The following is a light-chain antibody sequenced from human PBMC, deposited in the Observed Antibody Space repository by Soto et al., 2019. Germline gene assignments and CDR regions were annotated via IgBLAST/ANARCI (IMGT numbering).Light chain of an antibody. CDR3: SSYTSSSTPLV. CDR2: EVS. CDR1: SSDVGGYNY. V-gene: IGLV2-14*01. J-gene: IGLJ1*01. Sequence: ALTQPASVSGSPGQSITISCTGTSSDVGGYNYVSWYQQHPGKAPKLMIYEVSNRPSGVSNRFSGSKSGNTASLTISGPQAEDEADYYCSSYTSSSTPLVFGTGTKVTVL.